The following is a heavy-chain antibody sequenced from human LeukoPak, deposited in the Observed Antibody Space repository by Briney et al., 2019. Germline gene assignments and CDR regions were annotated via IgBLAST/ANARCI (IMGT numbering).Heavy chain of an antibody. CDR1: GFTVSSNY. Sequence: PGGSLRLSCAASGFTVSSNYMSWVRQAPGKGLEWLTLILYNGDDKYYADSVKGRFSISRDNSKNTLYLQMNSLRPDDTAVYYCAREQWLADPFPVGGGLDYWGQGALVTVSS. V-gene: IGHV3-30*03. CDR2: ILYNGDDK. CDR3: AREQWLADPFPVGGGLDY. D-gene: IGHD6-19*01. J-gene: IGHJ4*02.